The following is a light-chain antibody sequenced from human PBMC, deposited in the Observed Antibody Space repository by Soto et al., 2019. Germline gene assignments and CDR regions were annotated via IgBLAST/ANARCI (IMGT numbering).Light chain of an antibody. V-gene: IGLV2-14*04. J-gene: IGLJ1*01. CDR1: SSDVGGYNY. CDR2: DVS. CDR3: SSYTSSSTLV. Sequence: TSSDVGGYNYVSWYQQHPGKAPKLMIYDVSDRPSGVSNRFSGSKSGNTASLTISGLQAEDEADYYCSSYTSSSTLVFGTVTKVTVL.